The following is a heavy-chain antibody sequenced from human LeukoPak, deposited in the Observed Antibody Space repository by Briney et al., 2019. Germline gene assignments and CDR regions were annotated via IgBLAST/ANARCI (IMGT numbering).Heavy chain of an antibody. V-gene: IGHV1-8*01. Sequence: AAVKVSCKASGYTFTSYDINWVRQATGQGLEWMGWMNPNSGNTGYAQKFQGRVTMTRNTSISTAYMELSSLRSEDTAVYYCARGAYWAMTTVTFYYYYYMDVWGKGTTVTISS. CDR2: MNPNSGNT. J-gene: IGHJ6*03. CDR1: GYTFTSYD. CDR3: ARGAYWAMTTVTFYYYYYMDV. D-gene: IGHD4-17*01.